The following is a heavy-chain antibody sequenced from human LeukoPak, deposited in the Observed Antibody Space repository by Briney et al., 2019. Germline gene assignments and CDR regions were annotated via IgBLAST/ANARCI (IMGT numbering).Heavy chain of an antibody. CDR1: GVPISGFF. J-gene: IGHJ4*02. Sequence: PSETLSLTCAVQGVPISGFFWSWIRQPPGKGLEWIAEINHSGGTNYNPSLKSRATISVDTSENQFSLRVTSVTAADTAVYYCAGIRCGHTDDRCYNYWGQGTLVTVSS. CDR2: INHSGGT. D-gene: IGHD2-8*01. CDR3: AGIRCGHTDDRCYNY. V-gene: IGHV4-34*01.